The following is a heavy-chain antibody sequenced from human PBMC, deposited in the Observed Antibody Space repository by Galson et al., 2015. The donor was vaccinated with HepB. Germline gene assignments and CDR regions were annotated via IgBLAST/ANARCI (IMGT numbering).Heavy chain of an antibody. CDR3: ANRRGAYSGSYLSYFEY. D-gene: IGHD1-26*01. V-gene: IGHV3-23*01. CDR1: GFTFSDYA. CDR2: ISGSGGST. Sequence: SLRLSCAASGFTFSDYAMTWVRQAPGKGLEWVSAISGSGGSTYYADSVKGRFTISRDDSKNTLYLQMNSLRVDDTAVYYCANRRGAYSGSYLSYFEYWGQGTLVTVSS. J-gene: IGHJ4*02.